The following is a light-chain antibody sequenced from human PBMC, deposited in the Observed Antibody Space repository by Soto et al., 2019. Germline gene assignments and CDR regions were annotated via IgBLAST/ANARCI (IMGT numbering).Light chain of an antibody. J-gene: IGLJ1*01. CDR2: EVT. Sequence: QSALTQPPSASGSPGQSVTISCTGTNSDVGGYNYVSWYQQHPGKAPKLMIYEVTKRPSGVPDRFSGSKSGNTASLTVSGLQAEDKADYYCNSYAGSNIVFGTGTKLTVL. CDR1: NSDVGGYNY. CDR3: NSYAGSNIV. V-gene: IGLV2-8*01.